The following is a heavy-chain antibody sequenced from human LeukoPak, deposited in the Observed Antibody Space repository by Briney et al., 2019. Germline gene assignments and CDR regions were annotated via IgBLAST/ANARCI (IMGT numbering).Heavy chain of an antibody. CDR2: IYYSGST. CDR3: ARHRRYYEIEAFDI. V-gene: IGHV4-39*01. J-gene: IGHJ3*02. CDR1: GRSISSRSYY. D-gene: IGHD3-22*01. Sequence: SETLSLTCTVCGRSISSRSYYWGWIRQPRGKGLEWFGSIYYSGSTYYNPSLKSRVTLSVDTSKNQFSLKLSSVTAADTAVYYCARHRRYYEIEAFDIWGQGTMVTVSS.